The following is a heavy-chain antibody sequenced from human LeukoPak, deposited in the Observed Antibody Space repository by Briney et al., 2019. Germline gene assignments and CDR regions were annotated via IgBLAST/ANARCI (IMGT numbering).Heavy chain of an antibody. CDR3: ARWYSRGWYSDY. CDR2: VSGTSEYI. Sequence: GGPLSLPCAASGFSFSIYSMIWLRQSPGKGLEWVSSVSGTSEYIYYADAGRGRFTISRDKAKNTVYLQMNSLRAEDTAVYYCARWYSRGWYSDYWGQGTLVTVSS. V-gene: IGHV3-21*06. D-gene: IGHD6-19*01. CDR1: GFSFSIYS. J-gene: IGHJ4*02.